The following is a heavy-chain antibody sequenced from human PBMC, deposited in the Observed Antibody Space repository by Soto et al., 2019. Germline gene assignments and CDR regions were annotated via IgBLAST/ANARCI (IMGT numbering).Heavy chain of an antibody. V-gene: IGHV4-30-2*01. CDR2: IYDSGST. CDR3: ARGSSSYYDYGMDV. J-gene: IGHJ6*02. Sequence: QLQLQESGSGLVRPSQTLSLTGAVSGDSISRGGYSWTWIRQPPGKALEWIGNIYDSGSTRYNPSLKSRVTISVDRSRNQFSLKLTSVTAADTAVDFCARGSSSYYDYGMDVWGQGTTVTVSS. D-gene: IGHD6-6*01. CDR1: GDSISRGGYS.